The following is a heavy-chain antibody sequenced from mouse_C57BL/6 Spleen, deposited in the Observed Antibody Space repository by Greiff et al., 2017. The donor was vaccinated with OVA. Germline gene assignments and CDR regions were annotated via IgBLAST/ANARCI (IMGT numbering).Heavy chain of an antibody. J-gene: IGHJ2*01. D-gene: IGHD1-1*01. CDR2: IYPGDGDT. CDR3: ARSGYGSSYGFYYFDY. CDR1: GYAFSSYW. V-gene: IGHV1-80*01. Sequence: QVQLKQSGAELVKPGASVKISCKASGYAFSSYWMNWVKQRPGKGLEWIGQIYPGDGDTNYNGKFKGKATLTADKSSSTAYMQLSSLTSEDSAVYFCARSGYGSSYGFYYFDYWGQGTTLTVSS.